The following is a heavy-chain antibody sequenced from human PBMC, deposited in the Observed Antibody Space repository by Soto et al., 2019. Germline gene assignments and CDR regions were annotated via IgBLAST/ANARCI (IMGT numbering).Heavy chain of an antibody. CDR3: ATKPVAAALHFDY. CDR2: IYYSGST. D-gene: IGHD6-13*01. J-gene: IGHJ4*02. V-gene: IGHV4-39*07. Sequence: SETLSLTCTVSGGSISSSSYYWGWIRQPPGKGLEWIGSIYYSGSTYYNPSLKSRVTISVDTSKNQFSLKLSSVTAADTAVYYCATKPVAAALHFDYWGQGTLVTVSS. CDR1: GGSISSSSYY.